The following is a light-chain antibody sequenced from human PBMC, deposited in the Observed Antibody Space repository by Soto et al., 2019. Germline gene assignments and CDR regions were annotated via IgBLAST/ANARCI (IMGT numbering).Light chain of an antibody. Sequence: QSALTQPASVSGSPGQSITISCTGTSSDVGGYNYVSWYQQHPGKAPKLMIYVVSSRPSGISNRFSGSKSGNTASLTISGLQAEDEASYYCGSYTTDNTLVFGGGTKLPVL. J-gene: IGLJ3*02. CDR3: GSYTTDNTLV. CDR2: VVS. CDR1: SSDVGGYNY. V-gene: IGLV2-14*01.